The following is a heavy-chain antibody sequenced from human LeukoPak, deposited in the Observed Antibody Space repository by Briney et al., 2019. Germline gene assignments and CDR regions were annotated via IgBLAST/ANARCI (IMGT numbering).Heavy chain of an antibody. CDR1: GYTFTGYY. D-gene: IGHD6-13*01. CDR3: ARVGGIAAAGTSVDY. CDR2: INPNSGGT. V-gene: IGHV1-2*02. J-gene: IGHJ4*02. Sequence: ASVKVSCKASGYTFTGYYMHWVRQAPGQGLEWMGWINPNSGGTNYAQKFQGRVTMTRDTSISTAYMELSRLRSDDTAVYYCARVGGIAAAGTSVDYWGQGTLVTVSS.